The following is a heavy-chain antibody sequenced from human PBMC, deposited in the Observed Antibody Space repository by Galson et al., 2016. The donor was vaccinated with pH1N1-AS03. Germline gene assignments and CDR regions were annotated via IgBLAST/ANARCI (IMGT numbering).Heavy chain of an antibody. CDR1: GGSISSVGYS. CDR3: AKNLATNYYDGRDYSDAFDV. V-gene: IGHV4-30-4*07. D-gene: IGHD3-22*01. Sequence: TLSLTCAVSGGSISSVGYSWSWIRQPPGKGLEWIGYISHSGSTYYTPSLKSRVSISLDTSKNHFSLTLSSVTAADTAVYYCAKNLATNYYDGRDYSDAFDVWGPGTTVTVSS. CDR2: ISHSGST. J-gene: IGHJ3*01.